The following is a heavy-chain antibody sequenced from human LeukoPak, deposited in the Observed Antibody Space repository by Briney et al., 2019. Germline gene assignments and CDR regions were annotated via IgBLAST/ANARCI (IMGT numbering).Heavy chain of an antibody. CDR1: GYTFTSYD. V-gene: IGHV1-8*03. CDR3: ALNYYDSSGYYVRSFDY. Sequence: ASVKVSCKASGYTFTSYDINWERLATGQGLEWMGWMNPNSGNTGYAQKFKGRVTITRNTSISTAYMELSSLRSEDTAVYYCALNYYDSSGYYVRSFDYWGQGTLVTVSS. CDR2: MNPNSGNT. D-gene: IGHD3-22*01. J-gene: IGHJ4*02.